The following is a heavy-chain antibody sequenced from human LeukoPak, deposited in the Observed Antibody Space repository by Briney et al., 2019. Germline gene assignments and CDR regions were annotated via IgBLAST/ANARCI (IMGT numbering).Heavy chain of an antibody. J-gene: IGHJ4*02. Sequence: GGSLRLSCAASGFTFSSYAMSWVCQAPGKGLEWVSSISGSGGSTYYADSVKGRFTISRDNSKNTLYVQMNSLRAEDTAVYSCAKGLQWELPFDYWGQGTLVTVSS. V-gene: IGHV3-23*01. D-gene: IGHD1-26*01. CDR3: AKGLQWELPFDY. CDR1: GFTFSSYA. CDR2: ISGSGGST.